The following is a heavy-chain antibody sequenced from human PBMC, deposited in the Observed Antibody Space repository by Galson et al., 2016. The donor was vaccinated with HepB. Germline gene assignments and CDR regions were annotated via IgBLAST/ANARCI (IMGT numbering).Heavy chain of an antibody. CDR3: AKCTQSKGKTMSWGGLIPHFNDPFDM. Sequence: SLRLSCAASGFTFSSYSMHWVRQAPGKGLEWVSSISSSSSYIYYADSVQGRFTISRDKAKNSLYLQMNILSDEDTAVYFCAKCTQSKGKTMSWGGLIPHFNDPFDMWGQGTMVTVSS. J-gene: IGHJ3*02. CDR2: ISSSSSYI. CDR1: GFTFSSYS. V-gene: IGHV3-21*04. D-gene: IGHD3-16*02.